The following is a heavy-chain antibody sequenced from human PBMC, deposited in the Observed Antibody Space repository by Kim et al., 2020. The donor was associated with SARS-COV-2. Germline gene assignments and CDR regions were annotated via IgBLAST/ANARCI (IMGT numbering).Heavy chain of an antibody. CDR3: AKDLRSGWSHFDY. CDR1: GFTFDDYA. J-gene: IGHJ4*02. Sequence: GGSLRLSCAASGFTFDDYAMHWVRQAPGKGLEWVSGISWNSGSIGYADSVKGRFTISRDNAKNSLYLQMNSLRAEDTALYYCAKDLRSGWSHFDYWGQGTLVTVSS. V-gene: IGHV3-9*01. CDR2: ISWNSGSI. D-gene: IGHD6-19*01.